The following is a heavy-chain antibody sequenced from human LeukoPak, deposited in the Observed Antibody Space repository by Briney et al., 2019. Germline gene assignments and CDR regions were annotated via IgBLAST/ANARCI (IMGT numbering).Heavy chain of an antibody. V-gene: IGHV4-39*01. CDR1: GGSISSSSYY. D-gene: IGHD4-17*01. CDR3: ARRTGSNFDY. J-gene: IGHJ4*02. CDR2: IYYSGST. Sequence: SETLSLTCTVSGGSISSSSYYWGWIRKPPAKGLEWYGLIYYSGSTCYNPSLTIQVTISVDTSKNQFSLKLSSVTAADTAVYYCARRTGSNFDYWGQGTLVTVSS.